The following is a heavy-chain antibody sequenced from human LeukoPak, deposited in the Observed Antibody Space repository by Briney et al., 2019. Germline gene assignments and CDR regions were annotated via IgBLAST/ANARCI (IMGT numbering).Heavy chain of an antibody. V-gene: IGHV3-48*03. CDR1: GFTFGSYE. CDR2: ISTSGSPI. D-gene: IGHD2-2*01. J-gene: IGHJ4*02. CDR3: ARKYCSSTSCLFDY. Sequence: PGGSLRLSCAASGFTFGSYEMNWVRQAPGKGLEWVSYISTSGSPIYYADSVKGRFTISRDNAKNSLYLQMNSLRAEDTAVYYCARKYCSSTSCLFDYWGQGTLVTVSS.